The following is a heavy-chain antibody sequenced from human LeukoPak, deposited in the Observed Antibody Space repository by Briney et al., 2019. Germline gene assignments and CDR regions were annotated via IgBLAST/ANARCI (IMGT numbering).Heavy chain of an antibody. J-gene: IGHJ4*02. D-gene: IGHD3-22*01. CDR1: GYTFTSYG. CDR3: AKVGPRRQNFYESSGPCEY. Sequence: GASVKVSCKASGYTFTSYGINWVRQAPGQGLEWMGWISAYNGNTNYAQKLQGRVTMTTDTSTTTAYMELRSLRSDDTAVYYCAKVGPRRQNFYESSGPCEYWGQGTLVTVSS. V-gene: IGHV1-18*01. CDR2: ISAYNGNT.